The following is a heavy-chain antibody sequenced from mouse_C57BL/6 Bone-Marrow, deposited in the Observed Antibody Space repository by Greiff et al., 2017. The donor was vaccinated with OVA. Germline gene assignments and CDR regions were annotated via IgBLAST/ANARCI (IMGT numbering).Heavy chain of an antibody. CDR1: GFTFSDYY. CDR3: ASLYYYGIFAY. Sequence: EVKVEESGGGLVQPGGSLKLSCAASGFTFSDYYMYWVRQTPEKRLEWVVYISNGGGSTYYPDTVKGRFTISRDNAKNTLYLQMSRLKSEDTAMYYCASLYYYGIFAYWGQGTLVTVSA. D-gene: IGHD1-1*01. J-gene: IGHJ3*01. CDR2: ISNGGGST. V-gene: IGHV5-12*01.